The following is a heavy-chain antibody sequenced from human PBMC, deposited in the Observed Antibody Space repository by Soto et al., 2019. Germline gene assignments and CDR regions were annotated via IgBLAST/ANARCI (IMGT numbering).Heavy chain of an antibody. CDR1: GYTFTSYA. CDR3: ARDRHQLDLYAP. V-gene: IGHV1-3*01. Sequence: GASVKVSCKASGYTFTSYAMHWVRQAPGQRLEWMGWINAGNGNTKYSQKFQGRVTITRDTSTSTAYMELSSLRSEDTAVYYCARDRHQLDLYAPRAQGTLVTVSS. D-gene: IGHD2-2*01. J-gene: IGHJ5*02. CDR2: INAGNGNT.